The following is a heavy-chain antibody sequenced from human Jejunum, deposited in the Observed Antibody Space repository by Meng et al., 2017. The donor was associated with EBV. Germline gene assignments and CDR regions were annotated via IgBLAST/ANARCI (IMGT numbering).Heavy chain of an antibody. J-gene: IGHJ4*02. CDR2: INHSGST. Sequence: VQLHKWGAGLLKPSETLSLNCAVYRGSFSGYYWSWIRQHPGKGLEWIGEINHSGSTNYNPSLRSRVTISVETSKNQFSLRLNSVTAADTAVYYCARVAFSYTTRSLDSWGQGTLVTVSS. CDR1: RGSFSGYY. D-gene: IGHD3-16*02. CDR3: ARVAFSYTTRSLDS. V-gene: IGHV4-34*01.